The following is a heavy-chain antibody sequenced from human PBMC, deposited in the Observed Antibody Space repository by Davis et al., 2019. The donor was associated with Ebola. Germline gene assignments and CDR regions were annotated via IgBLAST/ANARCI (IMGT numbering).Heavy chain of an antibody. CDR3: AHRRSYSGSDWDSGFFDY. J-gene: IGHJ4*02. CDR2: IYWDDDK. CDR1: GFSLSTSGVG. V-gene: IGHV2-5*02. D-gene: IGHD5-12*01. Sequence: SGPTLVKPTQTLTLTCTFSGFSLSTSGVGVGWIRQPPGKALEWLALIYWDDDKRYSPSLKTRLSITKDTSKNQVVLTMTTMDPVDTATYYCAHRRSYSGSDWDSGFFDYWGQGTLVTVSS.